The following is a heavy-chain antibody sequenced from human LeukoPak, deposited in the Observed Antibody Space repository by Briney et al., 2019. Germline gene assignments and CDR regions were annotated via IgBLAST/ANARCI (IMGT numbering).Heavy chain of an antibody. Sequence: GGSLRLSCAASGFTFSSYAMSWVRQAPGKGLEWVSTLSGSGGNTYYADSVKGRVTNSRDNSKNTLYLQMNSLRAEDTAVYHCAKGSYYYDSADYFDYWGQGTLVTVSS. CDR2: LSGSGGNT. CDR3: AKGSYYYDSADYFDY. J-gene: IGHJ4*02. D-gene: IGHD3-22*01. V-gene: IGHV3-23*01. CDR1: GFTFSSYA.